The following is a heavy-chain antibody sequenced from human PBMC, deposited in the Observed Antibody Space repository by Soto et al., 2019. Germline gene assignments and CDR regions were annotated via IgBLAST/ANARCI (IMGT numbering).Heavy chain of an antibody. V-gene: IGHV4-34*02. CDR1: GGPFSGFY. CDR3: ARVVRASTPTSYSLFYHYMDI. D-gene: IGHD2-21*01. Sequence: QVQLQQWGAGLLKPSETLSLTCAVYGGPFSGFYWSWVRQPPGKGLEWIGDISPSGNTNYSPSLKSRVILSVDTSKNQFSLSLTSVTAADTAVYFCARVVRASTPTSYSLFYHYMDIWGKGTTVTVSS. CDR2: ISPSGNT. J-gene: IGHJ6*03.